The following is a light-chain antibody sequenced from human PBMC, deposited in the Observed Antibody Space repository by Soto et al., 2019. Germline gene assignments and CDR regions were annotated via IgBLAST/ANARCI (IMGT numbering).Light chain of an antibody. CDR3: SSYTSSSTLYV. J-gene: IGLJ1*01. V-gene: IGLV2-14*01. Sequence: QSALTQPASVSGSPGQSITISCTGSSSDVGGYNYVSWYQQYPGKAPKLMIYEVSYRPSGVSNRFSGSKSGNTASLTISGLQAEDEADYYCSSYTSSSTLYVFGTGTKLTVL. CDR2: EVS. CDR1: SSDVGGYNY.